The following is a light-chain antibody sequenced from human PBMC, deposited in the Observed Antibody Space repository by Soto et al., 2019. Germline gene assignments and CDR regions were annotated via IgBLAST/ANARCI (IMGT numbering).Light chain of an antibody. CDR1: QSVGSN. J-gene: IGKJ5*01. CDR3: QQYNNWPA. V-gene: IGKV3-15*01. CDR2: GSS. Sequence: EILLTQSPATLAVSRRKRATLSCRASQSVGSNLAWFQQKPGKAPRLLIYGSSTTATGVPARLSGSGSGTEFTLTISSLQSEDSAVYYCQQYNNWPAFGQGTRLEIK.